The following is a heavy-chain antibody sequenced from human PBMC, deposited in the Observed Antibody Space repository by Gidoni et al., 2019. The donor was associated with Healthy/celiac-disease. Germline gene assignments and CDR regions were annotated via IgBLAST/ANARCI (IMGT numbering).Heavy chain of an antibody. V-gene: IGHV3-53*01. J-gene: IGHJ6*03. Sequence: EVQLVESGGGLIQPGGSLRLSCAASGFTVSSNYMSWVRQAPGKGLEWVSVIYSGGSTYYADSVKGRFIISRDNSKNTLYLQMNSLRAEDTAVYYCMSRREPHYMDVWGKGTTVTVSS. D-gene: IGHD1-26*01. CDR1: GFTVSSNY. CDR3: MSRREPHYMDV. CDR2: IYSGGST.